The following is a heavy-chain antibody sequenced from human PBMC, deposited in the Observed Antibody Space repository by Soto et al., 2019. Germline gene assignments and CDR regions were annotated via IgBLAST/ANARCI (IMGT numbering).Heavy chain of an antibody. V-gene: IGHV2-26*01. CDR1: GFSLSNARMG. Sequence: QVTLKESGPVLVKPTETLTLTCTVSGFSLSNARMGVSWIRQPPGKALEWLAHIFSNDEKSYSTSLKSRLTIXRDXSXNQVVLTMTNMDPVDTATYYCARITYYYDSSGYPDYWGQGTLVTVSS. CDR3: ARITYYYDSSGYPDY. J-gene: IGHJ4*02. D-gene: IGHD3-22*01. CDR2: IFSNDEK.